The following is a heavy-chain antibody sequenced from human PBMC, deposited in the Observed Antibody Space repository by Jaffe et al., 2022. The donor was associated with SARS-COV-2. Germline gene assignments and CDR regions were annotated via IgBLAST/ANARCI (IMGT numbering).Heavy chain of an antibody. CDR1: GFTFTNYA. CDR3: AKDWDNTGYPSSFDY. J-gene: IGHJ4*02. V-gene: IGHV3-23*01. Sequence: EVQLLESGGGLVQPGGSLRLSCAASGFTFTNYAISWVRQAPGRGLEWVSSVSGSGESTYYADSVKGRFTISRDNSKNTLYLQMNSLRAEDTAVYYCAKDWDNTGYPSSFDYWGQGTLVTVSS. D-gene: IGHD3-9*01. CDR2: VSGSGEST.